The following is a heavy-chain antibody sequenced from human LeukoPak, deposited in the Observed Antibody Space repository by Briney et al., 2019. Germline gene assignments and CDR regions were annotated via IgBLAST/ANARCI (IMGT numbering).Heavy chain of an antibody. V-gene: IGHV3-21*01. J-gene: IGHJ4*02. Sequence: GGSLRLSCTASGFTFSRSNMNWVRQAPGKGLEWVSSITTSSSYIYYADSVKGRFTISRDNAKNSLFLQMDSLRGEDTAVYYCAVQPGYWGQGTLVTVSS. CDR1: GFTFSRSN. CDR3: AVQPGY. CDR2: ITTSSSYI.